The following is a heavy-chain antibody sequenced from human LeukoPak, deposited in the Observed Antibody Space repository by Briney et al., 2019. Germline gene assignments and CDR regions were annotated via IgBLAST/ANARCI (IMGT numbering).Heavy chain of an antibody. J-gene: IGHJ3*01. CDR2: ISSSSSYI. Sequence: PGGSLRLSCAASGFTFSSYSMNWVRQAPGKGLEWVSSISSSSSYIYYADSVKGRFTISRDNAKNSLYLQMNSLRAEDTAVYYCARGRTPSPRDVFDFWGQGTMVTVSS. D-gene: IGHD2-15*01. CDR3: ARGRTPSPRDVFDF. CDR1: GFTFSSYS. V-gene: IGHV3-21*01.